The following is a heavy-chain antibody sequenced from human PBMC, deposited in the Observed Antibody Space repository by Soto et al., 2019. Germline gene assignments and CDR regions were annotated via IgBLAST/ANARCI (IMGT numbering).Heavy chain of an antibody. CDR3: ARVERGTATTVVDAFDI. CDR1: GGSISSGGYY. J-gene: IGHJ3*02. Sequence: SETLSLTCTVSGGSISSGGYYWSWIRQHPGKGLEWIGYICYSGSTYYNPSLKSRVTISVDTSKNQFSLKMSSVTAADTALYYCARVERGTATTVVDAFDIWGPGTLVTVSS. V-gene: IGHV4-31*03. D-gene: IGHD1-1*01. CDR2: ICYSGST.